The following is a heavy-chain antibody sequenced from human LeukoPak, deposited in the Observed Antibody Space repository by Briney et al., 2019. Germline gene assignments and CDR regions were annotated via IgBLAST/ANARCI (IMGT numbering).Heavy chain of an antibody. Sequence: PGGSLSLSCSASGFTFSTYTMNRVRQAPGKGLEWVSSISGSSTYIYYADSVKGRCTISRDNAKNSLYLQMNSLRAEDTAVYYCARDKRGTNWFDPWGQGSLVTVSS. CDR3: ARDKRGTNWFDP. D-gene: IGHD1-7*01. CDR2: ISGSSTYI. J-gene: IGHJ5*02. V-gene: IGHV3-21*01. CDR1: GFTFSTYT.